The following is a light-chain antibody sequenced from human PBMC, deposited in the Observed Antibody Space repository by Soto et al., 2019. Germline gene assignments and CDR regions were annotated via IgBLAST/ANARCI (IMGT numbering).Light chain of an antibody. CDR1: QSVSSN. J-gene: IGKJ1*01. CDR2: DAS. V-gene: IGKV3-20*01. Sequence: EIVMTQSPATLSVSPRERSTLSCRASQSVSSNLAWYQQKPGQAPRLLLYDASSRATGIADRFSGSGSGTDFTLTISRLEPEDFAVYYCQQYGTSPTWTFGQGTKVDIK. CDR3: QQYGTSPTWT.